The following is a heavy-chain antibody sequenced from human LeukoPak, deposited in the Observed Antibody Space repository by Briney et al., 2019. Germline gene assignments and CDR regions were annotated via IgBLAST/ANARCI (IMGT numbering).Heavy chain of an antibody. CDR3: AKDFSFAATSYYFDF. CDR2: IDWNSGSI. V-gene: IGHV3-9*01. Sequence: GRSLRLSCAASGFTFDDYSMHWVRQPPGKGLEWLSGIDWNSGSIGYADSVNGRFTISRDNAKNSLYLQMNSLRADDTAFYYCAKDFSFAATSYYFDFWGRGTLVTVSS. J-gene: IGHJ4*02. CDR1: GFTFDDYS. D-gene: IGHD2-15*01.